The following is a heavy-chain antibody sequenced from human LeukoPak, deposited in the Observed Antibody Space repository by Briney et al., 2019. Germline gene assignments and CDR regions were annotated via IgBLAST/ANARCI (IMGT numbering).Heavy chain of an antibody. J-gene: IGHJ4*02. CDR3: ARAPMSPAPADY. CDR2: ISTSSDYI. V-gene: IGHV3-21*01. Sequence: PGGSLRLSCAASGFTFSSHSMNWVRQAPGKGLEWVSSISTSSDYIYYADSVKGRFTISRDNAKNSLYLQMDSLRAEDTAVYYCARAPMSPAPADYWGQGTLVAVSS. CDR1: GFTFSSHS.